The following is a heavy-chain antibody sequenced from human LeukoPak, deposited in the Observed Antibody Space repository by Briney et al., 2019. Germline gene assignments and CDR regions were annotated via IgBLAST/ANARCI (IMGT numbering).Heavy chain of an antibody. D-gene: IGHD3-22*01. CDR2: ISYDGSNK. CDR1: GFTFSSYA. CDR3: ARFYYDSSGYYYWYYYYYYGMDV. V-gene: IGHV3-30*04. J-gene: IGHJ6*02. Sequence: GGSLRLSCAASGFTFSSYAMHWVRQAPGKGLEWVAVISYDGSNKYYADSVKGRFTISRDNSKDTLYLQMNSLRAEDTAVYYCARFYYDSSGYYYWYYYYYYGMDVWGQGTTVTVSS.